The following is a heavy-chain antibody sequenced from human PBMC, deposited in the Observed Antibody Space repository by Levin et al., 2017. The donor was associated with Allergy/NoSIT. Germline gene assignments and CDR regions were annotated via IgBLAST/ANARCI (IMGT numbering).Heavy chain of an antibody. CDR2: IKQDGSEK. J-gene: IGHJ2*01. CDR3: ARSTPGIAVAGTWYFDL. D-gene: IGHD6-19*01. CDR1: GFTVSSYW. V-gene: IGHV3-7*01. Sequence: PGGSLRLSCAASGFTVSSYWMSWVRQAPGKGLEWVANIKQDGSEKYYVDSVKGRFTISRDNAKNSLYLQMNSLRAEDTAVYYCARSTPGIAVAGTWYFDLWGRGTLVTVSS.